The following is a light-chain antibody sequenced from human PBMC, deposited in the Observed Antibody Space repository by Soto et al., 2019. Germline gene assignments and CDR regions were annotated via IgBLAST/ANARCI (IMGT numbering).Light chain of an antibody. CDR1: SSDVGGYDY. CDR3: SSYAGRTLYV. V-gene: IGLV2-8*01. J-gene: IGLJ1*01. CDR2: EVT. Sequence: SVLTQPPSASGSPGQSVTISCTGTSSDVGGYDYVSWYQQRPGKAPKLLIHEVTKRPSGVPDRFSGSKSGNTASLTVSGLQAGDEADYYCSSYAGRTLYVFGTGTKGTVL.